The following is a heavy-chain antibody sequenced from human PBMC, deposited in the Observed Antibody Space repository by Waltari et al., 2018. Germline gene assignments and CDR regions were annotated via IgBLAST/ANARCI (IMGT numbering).Heavy chain of an antibody. CDR2: SRNKANSYTT. D-gene: IGHD2-2*01. Sequence: EVQLVESGGGLVQPGGSLRLSCAASGFTFSDHYIDWVRQAPGKGLEWVGRSRNKANSYTTVYYSSVKGRLTISRDDSQNSLYLQMNSLKTEDTAVYYFTCHPASRISCLGVVDYWGQGILVTVSS. J-gene: IGHJ4*02. V-gene: IGHV3-72*01. CDR3: TCHPASRISCLGVVDY. CDR1: GFTFSDHY.